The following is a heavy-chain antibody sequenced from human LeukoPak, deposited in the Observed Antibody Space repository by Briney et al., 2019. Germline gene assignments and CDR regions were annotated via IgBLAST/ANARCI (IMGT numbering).Heavy chain of an antibody. D-gene: IGHD1-26*01. CDR3: VRDGGPLGWELLYYFDY. Sequence: TGGSLRLSCAASGFTFSSYGMHWVRQAPGKGLEWVAVIWYDGSNKYYADSVKGRFTISRDNSKNTLYLQMNSLRAEDTAVYYCVRDGGPLGWELLYYFDYWGQGTLVTVSS. V-gene: IGHV3-33*01. CDR2: IWYDGSNK. CDR1: GFTFSSYG. J-gene: IGHJ4*02.